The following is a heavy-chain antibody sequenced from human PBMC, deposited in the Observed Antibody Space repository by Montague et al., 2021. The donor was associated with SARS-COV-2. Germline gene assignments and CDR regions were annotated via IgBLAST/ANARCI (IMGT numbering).Heavy chain of an antibody. CDR1: GGSMRDYY. CDR3: ARVHYYTGYVDS. CDR2: IYYSGST. D-gene: IGHD3-22*01. Sequence: SETLPLTCTVSGGSMRDYYWSWIRQPPGEGLEWIGYIYYSGSTDYNPSLNSRVTLSLDTSKNQFSLNLRSVTAADTAFYYCARVHYYTGYVDSWGQGTLVSVSS. V-gene: IGHV4-59*01. J-gene: IGHJ4*02.